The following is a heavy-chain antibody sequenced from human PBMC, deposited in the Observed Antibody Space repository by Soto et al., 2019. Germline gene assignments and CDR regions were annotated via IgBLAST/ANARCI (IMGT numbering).Heavy chain of an antibody. CDR2: ISTSGGRP. V-gene: IGHV3-23*01. Sequence: EVQLLESGGGLVQPGGSLRLSCTASGITFSNYAMSWVRQAPRKGLEWVSSISTSGGRPYYADSVKGRFTISRDNSKNTLYLQMNSLRAEDTAVYYCARPYYDILTGYSHFDYWGQGTLVTVSS. CDR3: ARPYYDILTGYSHFDY. CDR1: GITFSNYA. D-gene: IGHD3-9*01. J-gene: IGHJ4*02.